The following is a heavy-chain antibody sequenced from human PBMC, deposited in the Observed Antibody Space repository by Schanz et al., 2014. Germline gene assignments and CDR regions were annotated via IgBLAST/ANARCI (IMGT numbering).Heavy chain of an antibody. CDR3: VTEKRMESGTWAKAFDI. CDR1: NYIFTKYY. Sequence: QVQLVQSGAEVKKPGASVKLSCKASNYIFTKYYIHCVRQAPGQGLEWMGLINPYDDTIDYAKKFQGRLTRTRDTSTTTVYMELSSLRSDDTAMYYCVTEKRMESGTWAKAFDIWGQGTWVTVSS. J-gene: IGHJ3*02. D-gene: IGHD3-3*01. CDR2: INPYDDTI. V-gene: IGHV1-46*01.